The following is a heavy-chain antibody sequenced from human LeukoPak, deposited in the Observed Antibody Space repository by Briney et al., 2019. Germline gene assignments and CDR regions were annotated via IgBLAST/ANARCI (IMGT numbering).Heavy chain of an antibody. CDR2: INPSGGST. J-gene: IGHJ4*02. CDR3: ARDWDYYDSSGYYVDY. D-gene: IGHD3-22*01. V-gene: IGHV1-46*01. Sequence: ASVKVSCKASGYTFTSYYMHWVRQAPGQGLEWMGIINPSGGSTSYAQKLQGRVTMTTDTSTSTAYMELRSLRSDDTAVYYCARDWDYYDSSGYYVDYWGQGTLVTVSS. CDR1: GYTFTSYY.